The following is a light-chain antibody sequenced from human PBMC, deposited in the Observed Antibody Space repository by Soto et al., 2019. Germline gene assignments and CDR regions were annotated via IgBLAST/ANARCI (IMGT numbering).Light chain of an antibody. CDR1: SSDVGGYDF. Sequence: QSALTQPRSVSGSPGQSVTISCTGTSSDVGGYDFVSWYQHHPGKAPKLIIYDVTKRPSGVPDRFSGSKSGNTASLTISGLQAEDEADYYCCTYAGSYTFGVFGGGTKVTVL. CDR3: CTYAGSYTFGV. V-gene: IGLV2-11*01. CDR2: DVT. J-gene: IGLJ3*02.